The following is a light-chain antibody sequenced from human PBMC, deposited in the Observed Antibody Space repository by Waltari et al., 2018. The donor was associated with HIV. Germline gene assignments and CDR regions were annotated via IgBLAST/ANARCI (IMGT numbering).Light chain of an antibody. V-gene: IGLV2-8*01. CDR1: SNDIGTYNF. Sequence: QSALTQPPSASGSPGQSVAIPCTGSSNDIGTYNFVSWYQHHPGKAPKLLIYDVTRRPPGFPDRFSGTKSGYTASLTVSDLQVEDEADYYCVSYTEKDTFLLFGGGTKLAV. CDR2: DVT. J-gene: IGLJ2*01. CDR3: VSYTEKDTFLL.